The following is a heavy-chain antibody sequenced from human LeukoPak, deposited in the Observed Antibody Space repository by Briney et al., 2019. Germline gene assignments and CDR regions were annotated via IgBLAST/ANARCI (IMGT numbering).Heavy chain of an antibody. Sequence: PGGSLRLSCAASGSTFSSYSMNWVRQAPGKGLEWVSSISSSSSYIYYADSVKGRFTISRDNAKNSLYLQMNSLRAEDTAVYYCARVRYSSSSPFDYWGQGTLVTVSS. J-gene: IGHJ4*02. CDR1: GSTFSSYS. D-gene: IGHD6-6*01. CDR2: ISSSSSYI. V-gene: IGHV3-21*01. CDR3: ARVRYSSSSPFDY.